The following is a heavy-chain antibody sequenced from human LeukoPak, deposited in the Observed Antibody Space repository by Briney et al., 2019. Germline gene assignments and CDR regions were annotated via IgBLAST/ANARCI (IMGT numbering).Heavy chain of an antibody. CDR1: GFSINSYY. CDR3: ARANPHLDY. Sequence: SETLSLTCTGSGFSINSYYWSWIRQPPGKGLEWIGYIYYSGSTNDNPSLKSRVTISRDTSKNQFSLKLRSVTAADTAVYYCARANPHLDYWGQGTLVTVSS. J-gene: IGHJ4*02. V-gene: IGHV4-59*01. CDR2: IYYSGST.